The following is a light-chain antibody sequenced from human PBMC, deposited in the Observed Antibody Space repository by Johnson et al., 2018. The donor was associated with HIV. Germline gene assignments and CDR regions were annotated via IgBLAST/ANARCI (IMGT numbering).Light chain of an antibody. CDR1: SSNIGKNY. Sequence: SVLTQPPSVSAAPGQKVTISCSGSSSNIGKNYVSWYQQLPGTAPKLLIFDNHKRPSGIPDRFSGSKSGTSATLGITGLQTGDEADYYCGTWDSSLSAYVFGTGPKFTVL. V-gene: IGLV1-51*01. J-gene: IGLJ1*01. CDR3: GTWDSSLSAYV. CDR2: DNH.